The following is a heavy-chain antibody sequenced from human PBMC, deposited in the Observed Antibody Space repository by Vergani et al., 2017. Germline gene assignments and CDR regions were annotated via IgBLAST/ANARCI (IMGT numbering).Heavy chain of an antibody. D-gene: IGHD2-15*01. V-gene: IGHV3-66*01. CDR3: AREVDAGVRYFDY. Sequence: EVQLLESGGGLVQPGGSLRLSCAASGFTVSSNYMSWVRQAPGKGLEWVSVIYSGGSTYYADSVKGRFTISRDNSKNTLYLQMNSLRAEDTAVYYCAREVDAGVRYFDYWGQGTLVTVSS. CDR1: GFTVSSNY. J-gene: IGHJ4*02. CDR2: IYSGGST.